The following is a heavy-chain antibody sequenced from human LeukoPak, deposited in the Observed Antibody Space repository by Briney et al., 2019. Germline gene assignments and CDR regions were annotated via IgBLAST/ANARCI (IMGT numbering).Heavy chain of an antibody. CDR1: SYSISSGYH. J-gene: IGHJ4*02. CDR2: IYRSGIT. V-gene: IGHV4-38-2*02. CDR3: ARVNWVVDY. Sequence: SETLSLTCTVSSYSISSGYHWGWIRQPPGKGLEWIGNIYRSGITYYNPSLKSRVTMSVDTSKNQFPLKLSSVTAADTAIYYCARVNWVVDYWGQGTLVTVSS. D-gene: IGHD1-1*01.